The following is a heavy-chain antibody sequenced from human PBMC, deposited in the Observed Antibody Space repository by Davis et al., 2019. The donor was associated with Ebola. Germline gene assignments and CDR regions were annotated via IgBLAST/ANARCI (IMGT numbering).Heavy chain of an antibody. D-gene: IGHD3-10*01. CDR1: GGSISSSSYY. CDR2: IYDSGFT. Sequence: MPGGSLTLSCTVSGGSISSSSYYCSWIRQPPGKGLEWIGYIYDSGFTNYNPSLKNRVTLSLDTSKSQFSLKLNSVTAADTAVYYCARGFSEFAYYGMDVWGQGTTVTVSS. CDR3: ARGFSEFAYYGMDV. J-gene: IGHJ6*02. V-gene: IGHV4-61*01.